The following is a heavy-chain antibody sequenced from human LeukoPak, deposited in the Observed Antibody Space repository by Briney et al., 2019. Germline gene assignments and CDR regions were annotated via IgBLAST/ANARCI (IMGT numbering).Heavy chain of an antibody. CDR3: ARATNWTDAGIDY. J-gene: IGHJ4*02. V-gene: IGHV1-2*02. D-gene: IGHD1-1*01. CDR2: INTKSGGT. CDR1: GYIFTGNY. Sequence: ASVKVSFKASGYIFTGNYMHWVRQAPGQGLEWLGWINTKSGGTKHAREFQGRVTMTRDTSISTAYMELSRLTSDDTAVYYCARATNWTDAGIDYWGQGSLVTVSS.